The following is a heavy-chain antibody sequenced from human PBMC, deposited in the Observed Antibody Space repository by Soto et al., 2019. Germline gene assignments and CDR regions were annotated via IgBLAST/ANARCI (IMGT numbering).Heavy chain of an antibody. CDR1: GYTFTTYD. J-gene: IGHJ5*02. V-gene: IGHV1-8*01. D-gene: IGHD1-1*01. Sequence: QVQLVQSGAEVKKPGASVKVSCKASGYTFTTYDINWVRQATGQGLEWIGWMSPKTGNTGYAQNSQGRVAMTRNPSISTAYMELSSLPSEETAVYYCARGPPNGRLDLWGQGTLVPVSS. CDR2: MSPKTGNT. CDR3: ARGPPNGRLDL.